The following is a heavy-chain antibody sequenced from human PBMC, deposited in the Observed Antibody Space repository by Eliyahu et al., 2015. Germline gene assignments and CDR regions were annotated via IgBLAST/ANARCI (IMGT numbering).Heavy chain of an antibody. J-gene: IGHJ4*02. D-gene: IGHD2-2*01. CDR3: ARGRWTCHSCSYYFDH. V-gene: IGHV1-3*01. Sequence: QVHLVQSGAEVKNPEASVKVSCKASGYTFSDYAIQWVRQAPGQRPEWMGWINCGNGNTKYSQKFQGRVTITRDTSATTAYMELSSLRSEDTAVYYCARGRWTCHSCSYYFDHWGQGSLVTVSS. CDR2: INCGNGNT. CDR1: GYTFSDYA.